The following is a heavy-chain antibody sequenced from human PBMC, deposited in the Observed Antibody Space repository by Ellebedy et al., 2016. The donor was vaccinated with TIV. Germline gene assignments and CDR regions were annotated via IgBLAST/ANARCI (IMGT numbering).Heavy chain of an antibody. D-gene: IGHD6-19*01. J-gene: IGHJ1*01. CDR1: GFTFSDYS. CDR3: ASSLMENEAVAGTAFFQY. CDR2: ISSSSSYI. Sequence: GESLKISCAASGFTFSDYSMNWIRQTPGKGLEWVSSISSSSSYIYYADSVKGRFTSSRDNAKNSLYLQMNSLRAEDTAGYDGASSLMENEAVAGTAFFQYWGQGTLVTVSS. V-gene: IGHV3-21*01.